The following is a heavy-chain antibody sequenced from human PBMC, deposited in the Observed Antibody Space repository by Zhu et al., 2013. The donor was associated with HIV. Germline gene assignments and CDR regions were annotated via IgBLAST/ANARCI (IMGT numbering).Heavy chain of an antibody. Sequence: VQLVQSGAEVKRPGSSVKVSCQASGGTLKNEIINWVRQAPGQGLEWMGGVIPIFGPAHYAQRFQGRVTITADKSTGTAYMELKNMTSEDTAVYYCAKAPGARHFDLWGQGTLVTVSS. CDR1: GGTLKNEI. D-gene: IGHD3-10*01. V-gene: IGHV1-69*06. CDR2: VIPIFGPA. CDR3: AKAPGARHFDL. J-gene: IGHJ4*02.